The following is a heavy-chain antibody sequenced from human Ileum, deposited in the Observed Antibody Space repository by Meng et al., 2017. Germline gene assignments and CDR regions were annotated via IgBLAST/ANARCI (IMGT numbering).Heavy chain of an antibody. Sequence: QVQLVQSGAEVKKPGASVKVSCKTSGYTFTDYYIKWLRQAPGQGLEWMGRINPKSGIRHYAKKFQGRGNMTSETSTSKAYMEVSGLTSDDTAVYYCSGASSSSYLGYWGQGTLVTVSS. V-gene: IGHV1-2*02. CDR3: SGASSSSYLGY. J-gene: IGHJ4*02. CDR2: INPKSGIR. D-gene: IGHD6-13*01. CDR1: GYTFTDYY.